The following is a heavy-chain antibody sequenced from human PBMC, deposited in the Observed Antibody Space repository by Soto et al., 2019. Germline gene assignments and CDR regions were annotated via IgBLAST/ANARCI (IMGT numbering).Heavy chain of an antibody. V-gene: IGHV2-5*02. CDR1: VFSLTTYGVG. CDR2: IYWVDDK. J-gene: IGHJ4*02. Sequence: QITLKETGPTLVNPTQTLTLNCTFSVFSLTTYGVGVGWIRQPPGKALEWLAFIYWVDDKRDRPSLKSRLTISKDTSKNQVALRMTNMDPVDTATSYCAHSSGYGGLDYWGQGILVTVSS. CDR3: AHSSGYGGLDY. D-gene: IGHD6-25*01.